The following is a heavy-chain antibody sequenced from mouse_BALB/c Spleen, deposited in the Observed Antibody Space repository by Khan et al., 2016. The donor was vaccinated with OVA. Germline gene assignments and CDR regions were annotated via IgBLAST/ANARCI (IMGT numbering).Heavy chain of an antibody. V-gene: IGHV1-77*01. CDR1: GYTFTDFY. CDR3: ARRNYFGYTFAY. D-gene: IGHD1-2*01. J-gene: IGHJ3*01. Sequence: QVQLQQSGTELARPGASVNLSCKASGYTFTDFYIHWVKQRPGQGLEWIGEISPGSGDTYYHETFKGKATLTADKSSSTANMQLSSLTSEAFAVYFCARRNYFGYTFAYWGQGTLVTVSA. CDR2: ISPGSGDT.